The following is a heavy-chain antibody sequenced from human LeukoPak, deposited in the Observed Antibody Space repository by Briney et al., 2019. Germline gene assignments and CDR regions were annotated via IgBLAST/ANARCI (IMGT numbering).Heavy chain of an antibody. V-gene: IGHV3-13*01. CDR1: GFSFRNYD. CDR2: IGTVGDT. D-gene: IGHD2-2*01. CDR3: TRSTYCNSTSCYPGVFDI. Sequence: HTGGSLRLSCAASGFSFRNYDMHWVRQPTGKGLEWVSAIGTVGDTFYPDSVKGRFTISRDNAKNFLYLQMNSLRAGDTAVYYCTRSTYCNSTSCYPGVFDIWGQGTMVTVSA. J-gene: IGHJ3*02.